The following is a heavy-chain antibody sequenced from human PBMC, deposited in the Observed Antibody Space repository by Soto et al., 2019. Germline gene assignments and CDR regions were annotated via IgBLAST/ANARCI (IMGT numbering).Heavy chain of an antibody. D-gene: IGHD6-13*01. CDR3: ARGRGPSAELDV. CDR2: IIPTFGTA. Sequence: ASVKVSCKASGGTFSSYAISWVRQAPGQGLEWMGGIIPTFGTANYAQKFQGRVTITADESTSTAYMELSSLRSEDTAVYYCARGRGPSAELDVWGQGTTVTVSS. CDR1: GGTFSSYA. V-gene: IGHV1-69*13. J-gene: IGHJ6*02.